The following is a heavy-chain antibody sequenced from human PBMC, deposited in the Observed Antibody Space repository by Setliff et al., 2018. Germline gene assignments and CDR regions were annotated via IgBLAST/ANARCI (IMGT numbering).Heavy chain of an antibody. CDR1: GFTFSNYW. V-gene: IGHV3-74*01. Sequence: GGSLRLSCAASGFTFSNYWMHWVRQAPGKGLVWVSRISGDGTTTHYVDSVKGRFTISRDNAKNTLYLQMNDLRAEDTAVYYCARAHSSTLSVHDYWGQGTLVTVSS. CDR2: ISGDGTTT. CDR3: ARAHSSTLSVHDY. J-gene: IGHJ4*02. D-gene: IGHD2-2*01.